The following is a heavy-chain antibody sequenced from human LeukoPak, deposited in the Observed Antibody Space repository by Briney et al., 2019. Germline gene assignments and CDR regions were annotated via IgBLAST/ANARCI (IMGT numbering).Heavy chain of an antibody. V-gene: IGHV5-51*01. CDR2: IYPGDSDT. Sequence: GESLKISCKGSGYTFTSNWIAWVRQMPGKGLEWMGIIYPGDSDTRYGPSFQGQVTISVDKSISTAYLQWSSLKASDSAMYYCARSPNGYFDYWGQGTLVTVSS. J-gene: IGHJ4*02. D-gene: IGHD2-8*01. CDR3: ARSPNGYFDY. CDR1: GYTFTSNW.